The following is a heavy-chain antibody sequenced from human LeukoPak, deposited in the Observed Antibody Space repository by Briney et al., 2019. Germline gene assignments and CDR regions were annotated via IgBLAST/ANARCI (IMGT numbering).Heavy chain of an antibody. V-gene: IGHV4-34*01. CDR3: ARGTRLVWFGELLNNWFDP. J-gene: IGHJ5*02. CDR1: GFTFSSYA. D-gene: IGHD3-10*01. CDR2: INHSGST. Sequence: GSLRLSCAASGFTFSSYAMSWVRQAPGKGLEWIGEINHSGSTNYNPSLKSRVTISVDTSKNQFSLKLSSVTAADTAVYYCARGTRLVWFGELLNNWFDPWGQGTLVTVSS.